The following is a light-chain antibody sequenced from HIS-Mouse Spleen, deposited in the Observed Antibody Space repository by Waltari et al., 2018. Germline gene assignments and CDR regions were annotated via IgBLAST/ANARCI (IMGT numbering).Light chain of an antibody. CDR1: IGDVGGYNY. V-gene: IGLV2-14*01. CDR3: SSYTSSSTRV. J-gene: IGLJ3*02. Sequence: QSALTQPASVSGSPGQSITISCTGTIGDVGGYNYVSWYQQHPGKAPKLMIYEVSNRPSGVSNRFSGSTSGNTASLSISGLQAEDEADYYCSSYTSSSTRVFGGGTKLTVL. CDR2: EVS.